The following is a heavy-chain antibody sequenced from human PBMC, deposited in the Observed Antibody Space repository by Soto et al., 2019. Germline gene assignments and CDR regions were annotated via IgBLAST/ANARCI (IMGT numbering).Heavy chain of an antibody. D-gene: IGHD6-13*01. Sequence: QVQLVESGGGVVQPGRSLRLSCAASGFTFSSYGMHWVRQAPGKGLEWVAVIWYDGSNKYYADSVKGRFTISRDNSKNTLYPQMNSLRAEDTAVYYCARENPSSSWPENFDYWGQGTLVTVSS. CDR1: GFTFSSYG. J-gene: IGHJ4*02. V-gene: IGHV3-33*01. CDR3: ARENPSSSWPENFDY. CDR2: IWYDGSNK.